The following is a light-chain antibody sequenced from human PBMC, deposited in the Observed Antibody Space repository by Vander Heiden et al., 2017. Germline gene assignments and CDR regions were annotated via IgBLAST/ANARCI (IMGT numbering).Light chain of an antibody. CDR3: QTYDTSNHWV. J-gene: IGLJ3*02. V-gene: IGLV6-57*01. CDR1: SGSLASNY. CDR2: EDN. Sequence: NFMLTQPPSVSESPGKTVTISCTRSSGSLASNYVQWYQQRPGSSPTTVIYEDNQRPSGGPDRFSGSIDSSSNSASLTISGLQTEDEADYYCQTYDTSNHWVFGGGTKLTVL.